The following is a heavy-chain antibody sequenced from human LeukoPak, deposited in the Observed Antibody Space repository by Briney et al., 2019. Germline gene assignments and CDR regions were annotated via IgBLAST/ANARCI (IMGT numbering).Heavy chain of an antibody. J-gene: IGHJ3*02. CDR2: ISSSSSYI. CDR1: GFTFSSYS. D-gene: IGHD5-24*01. V-gene: IGHV3-21*01. Sequence: PGGSLRLSCAASGFTFSSYSMNWVRQAPGKGLEWVSSISSSSSYIYYADSVKGRFTISRDNAKNSLYLQMNSLRAEDTAVYYCARDQRWLQGRRFPEAFDIWGQGTMVTVSS. CDR3: ARDQRWLQGRRFPEAFDI.